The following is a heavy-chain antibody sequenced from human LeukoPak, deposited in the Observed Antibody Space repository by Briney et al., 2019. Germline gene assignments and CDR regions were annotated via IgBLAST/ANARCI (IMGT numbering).Heavy chain of an antibody. J-gene: IGHJ4*02. Sequence: PGGSLRLSCAASGFTFSGYAMSWVRQAPGKGLDWVSSISSSGDSTFYADSVKDRFTISRDNSKNTLYLQMSRLRAEDTAVYYCAKDRPNYHESNGHYYRRDGDYWGQGTLVTVSS. CDR2: ISSSGDST. D-gene: IGHD3-22*01. CDR1: GFTFSGYA. V-gene: IGHV3-23*01. CDR3: AKDRPNYHESNGHYYRRDGDY.